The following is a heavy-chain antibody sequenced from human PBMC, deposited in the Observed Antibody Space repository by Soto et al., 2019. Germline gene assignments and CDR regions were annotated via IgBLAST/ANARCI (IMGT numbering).Heavy chain of an antibody. J-gene: IGHJ4*02. CDR2: ISYDGSDK. Sequence: QVQLVESGGGVVQPGRYLRLSCAAYGFPFTSYGMHWVREGPDKGLEWVAIISYDGSDKYYADSVKGRFTISRDNSKNTLYLQMNSLRPEDTALYYCVGGQYYFDYRGQGTLVIVSS. D-gene: IGHD3-10*01. CDR3: VGGQYYFDY. CDR1: GFPFTSYG. V-gene: IGHV3-30*03.